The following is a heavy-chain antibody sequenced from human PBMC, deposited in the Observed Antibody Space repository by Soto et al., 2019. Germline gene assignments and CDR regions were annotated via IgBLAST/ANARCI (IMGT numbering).Heavy chain of an antibody. CDR1: GGSISSSSYY. CDR2: IYYSGST. J-gene: IGHJ3*02. V-gene: IGHV4-39*01. D-gene: IGHD1-26*01. Sequence: QLQLQESGPGLVKPSETLSLTCTVSGGSISSSSYYWGWIRQPPGKGLEWIGSIYYSGSTYYNPSLKSRVTISVDTSKNQFSLKLSSVTAADTAVYYCARHDRAGSSFDAFDIWGQGTMVTVSS. CDR3: ARHDRAGSSFDAFDI.